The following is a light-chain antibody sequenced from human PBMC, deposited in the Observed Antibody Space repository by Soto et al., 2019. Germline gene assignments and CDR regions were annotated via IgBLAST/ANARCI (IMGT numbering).Light chain of an antibody. CDR3: ATWDDSLSGYV. J-gene: IGLJ1*01. Sequence: QLVLTQPPSASGTPGQRVTISCSGSSSNIGSNPVNWYRQHLPGTAPKVLILTNNQRPSGVPDRFSGSKSGTSASLAISGLQSEDEADYYCATWDDSLSGYVFGTGTKLTVL. CDR1: SSNIGSNP. V-gene: IGLV1-44*01. CDR2: TNN.